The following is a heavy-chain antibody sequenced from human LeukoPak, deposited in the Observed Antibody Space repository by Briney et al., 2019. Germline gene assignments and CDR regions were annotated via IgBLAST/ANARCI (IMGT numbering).Heavy chain of an antibody. CDR3: ARTQVLRYFDWLPWNYYYGTDV. V-gene: IGHV4-34*01. CDR2: INHSGST. D-gene: IGHD3-9*01. J-gene: IGHJ6*02. CDR1: GGSFSGYY. Sequence: PSETLSLTCAVYGGSFSGYYWSWIRQPPGKGLDWIGEINHSGSTNYNPSLKSRVTISVDTSKNQFSLKLSSVTAADTAVYYCARTQVLRYFDWLPWNYYYGTDVWGQGTTVTVSS.